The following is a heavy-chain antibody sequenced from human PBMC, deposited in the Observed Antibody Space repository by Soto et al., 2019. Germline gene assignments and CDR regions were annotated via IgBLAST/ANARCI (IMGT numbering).Heavy chain of an antibody. D-gene: IGHD3-3*01. CDR3: AGEGALATCGVV. J-gene: IGHJ4*02. CDR2: VYYGGSA. V-gene: IGHV4-59*01. CDR1: GGSIRSYY. Sequence: SETLSLTCTVSGGSIRSYYWTWIRQTPGRGLEWIGHVYYGGSANYNPSLKSRVTISMDTSKNQFSLTLTSVTAADTAVYYCAGEGALATCGVVWGPGTRVTVSS.